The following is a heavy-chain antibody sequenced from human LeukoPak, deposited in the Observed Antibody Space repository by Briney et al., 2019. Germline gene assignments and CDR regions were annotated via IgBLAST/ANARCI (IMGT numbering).Heavy chain of an antibody. CDR1: GYTFTSYY. Sequence: ASVKVSCKASGYTFTSYYMHWVRQAPGQGLEWMGIINPSGGSTSYAQKFQGRVTMTRDTSTSTVYMELSSLRSEDTAVYYCARDHYDFWSGTELDYWGQGTLVTVSS. CDR2: INPSGGST. J-gene: IGHJ4*02. V-gene: IGHV1-46*01. D-gene: IGHD3-3*01. CDR3: ARDHYDFWSGTELDY.